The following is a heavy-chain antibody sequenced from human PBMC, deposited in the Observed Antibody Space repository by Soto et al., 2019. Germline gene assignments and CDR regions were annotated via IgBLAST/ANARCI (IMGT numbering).Heavy chain of an antibody. Sequence: ASVKVSCKASGGTFSSYAISWVRQAPGQGLEWTGGIIPIFGTANYAQKFQGRVTITADESTSTAYMELSSLRSEDTAVYYCARDLEGPIVVVPAAHYYYYGMDVWGQGTTVTVSS. CDR3: ARDLEGPIVVVPAAHYYYYGMDV. D-gene: IGHD2-2*01. CDR1: GGTFSSYA. V-gene: IGHV1-69*13. J-gene: IGHJ6*02. CDR2: IIPIFGTA.